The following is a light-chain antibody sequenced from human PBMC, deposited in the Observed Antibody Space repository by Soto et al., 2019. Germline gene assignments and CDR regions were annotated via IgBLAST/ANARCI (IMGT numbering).Light chain of an antibody. CDR1: SSDVGGYHY. CDR3: SSYTRSTTLYV. Sequence: QSALTQPASVSGSPGQSITISCTGTSSDVGGYHYVSWYQQHPGKAPKLMIYEVSNRPSGVSNRFSGSKSGNTASLTISGLQAEDEADYYCSSYTRSTTLYVFGAGTKLTVL. CDR2: EVS. V-gene: IGLV2-14*01. J-gene: IGLJ1*01.